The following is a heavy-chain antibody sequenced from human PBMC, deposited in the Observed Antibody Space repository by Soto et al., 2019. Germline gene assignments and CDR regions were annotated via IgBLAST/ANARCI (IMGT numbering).Heavy chain of an antibody. CDR1: GFTFSSND. CDR3: ATRPLLPGAP. CDR2: IYSSGST. D-gene: IGHD3-22*01. V-gene: IGHV3-53*01. Sequence: EVQLVESGGGLIQPGGSLRLSCAASGFTFSSNDMNGVRQAPGKGLEWVSLIYSSGSTSYADSVKGRFTISRDNSKNTLYLQMSSLRAEDTAVYYCATRPLLPGAPWGQGTMVTVSS. J-gene: IGHJ3*01.